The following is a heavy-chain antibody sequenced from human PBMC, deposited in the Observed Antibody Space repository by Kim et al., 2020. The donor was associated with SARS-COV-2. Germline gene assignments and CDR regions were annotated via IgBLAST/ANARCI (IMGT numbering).Heavy chain of an antibody. D-gene: IGHD1-7*01. V-gene: IGHV3-64D*06. CDR1: GFTVSDYA. CDR3: VRYGRNYGAVH. J-gene: IGHJ4*02. Sequence: GGSLRLSCSASGFTVSDYAIHWVRRAPGMGLQYVSATTRGGGGSFYADSVKDRFTIFRDNSKNTLFLQMSGLRVEDTAVYYCVRYGRNYGAVHWGQGPLVTVSS. CDR2: TTRGGGGS.